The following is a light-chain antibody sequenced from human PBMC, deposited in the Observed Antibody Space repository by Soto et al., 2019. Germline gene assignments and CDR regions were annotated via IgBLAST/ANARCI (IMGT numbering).Light chain of an antibody. CDR2: EVS. Sequence: QSALTQPPSVSGSPGQSVTIHCTGSSSDVGSFSSVSWYQQPPGTAPKLIIYEVSYRPSVLPDRFSGYKSGNTASLTISGLLAEDEADYYCSAYTTSNTYVFGMGTKLTVL. CDR1: SSDVGSFSS. V-gene: IGLV2-18*02. CDR3: SAYTTSNTYV. J-gene: IGLJ1*01.